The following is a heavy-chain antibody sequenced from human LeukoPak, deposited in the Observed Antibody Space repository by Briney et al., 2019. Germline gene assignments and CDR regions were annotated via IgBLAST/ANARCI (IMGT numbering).Heavy chain of an antibody. J-gene: IGHJ3*02. CDR2: ISSSGSSI. V-gene: IGHV3-48*03. Sequence: PGGSLRLSCAAYGLTFSSYEMNWVRQAPGKGLEWVSYISSSGSSIYYADSVKGRFTISRDNANKSLYLQMHSLRADDTSVYYCARDSHKFDSSGYYPDAFDIWGQRTMVTVSS. CDR1: GLTFSSYE. CDR3: ARDSHKFDSSGYYPDAFDI. D-gene: IGHD3-22*01.